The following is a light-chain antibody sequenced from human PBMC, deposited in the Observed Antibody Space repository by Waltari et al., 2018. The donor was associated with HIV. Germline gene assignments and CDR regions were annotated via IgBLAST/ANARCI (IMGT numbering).Light chain of an antibody. Sequence: EIVMTQSPPTLSAFPGERVTLSCRASQTTSNGIAWYQLKPGQAPRLLTYAAFTRATGISARFSGSGSGTDFTLTISSLQSEDCAIYYCQHYNNWPPVYTFGQGTKLEIK. CDR1: QTTSNG. CDR3: QHYNNWPPVYT. J-gene: IGKJ2*01. V-gene: IGKV3-15*01. CDR2: AAF.